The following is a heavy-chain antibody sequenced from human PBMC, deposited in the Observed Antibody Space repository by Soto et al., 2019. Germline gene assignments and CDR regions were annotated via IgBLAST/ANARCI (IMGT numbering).Heavy chain of an antibody. D-gene: IGHD5-18*01. CDR3: ARAAGLGIQLWSPDWFDP. CDR2: IYYSGST. V-gene: IGHV4-59*01. Sequence: QVQLQESGPGLVKPSETLSLTCTVSGGSISSYYWSWIRQPPGKGLEWIGYIYYSGSTNYNPSLKSSVTISVDTAKNQFSLKLSSVTAADTAVDYSARAAGLGIQLWSPDWFDPWGQGTLVTVSS. J-gene: IGHJ5*02. CDR1: GGSISSYY.